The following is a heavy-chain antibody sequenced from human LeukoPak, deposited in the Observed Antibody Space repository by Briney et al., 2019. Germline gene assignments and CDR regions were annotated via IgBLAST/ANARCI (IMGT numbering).Heavy chain of an antibody. D-gene: IGHD3-3*01. CDR2: MNPNSGNT. J-gene: IGHJ5*02. CDR3: ARGSSPLYYDFWGGYGNWFDP. CDR1: GYTLTELS. V-gene: IGHV1-8*01. Sequence: ASVKVSCKVSGYTLTELSMHWVRQAPGKGLEWMGWMNPNSGNTGYAQKFQGRVTMTRNTSISTAYMELSSLRSEDTAVYYCARGSSPLYYDFWGGYGNWFDPWGQGTLVTVSS.